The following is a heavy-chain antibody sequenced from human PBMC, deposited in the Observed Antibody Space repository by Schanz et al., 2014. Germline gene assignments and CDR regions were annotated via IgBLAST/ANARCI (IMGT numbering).Heavy chain of an antibody. CDR2: LKSKTDGGTT. V-gene: IGHV3-15*01. D-gene: IGHD6-6*01. J-gene: IGHJ4*01. CDR3: TSDRGITVRPLFDY. CDR1: GLTFSSAW. Sequence: EVQLVASGEGLVKPGGSLRLSCAVSGLTFSSAWMGWVRQAPGKGLEWVGRLKSKTDGGTTDYAAPVKGRFTISRDDSKNTLYLQMNFLKTEDTAVYFCTSDRGITVRPLFDYWGHGTLVTVAS.